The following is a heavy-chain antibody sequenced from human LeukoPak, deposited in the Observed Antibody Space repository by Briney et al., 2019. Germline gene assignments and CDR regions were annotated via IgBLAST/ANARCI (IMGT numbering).Heavy chain of an antibody. CDR2: ISSSSSTI. V-gene: IGHV3-48*04. D-gene: IGHD3-3*01. CDR1: GFSFSSYS. Sequence: PGGSLRLSCAASGFSFSSYSMNWVRQAPGKGLEWVSYISSSSSTIYYADSVKGRFTISRDNAKNSLYLQMNSLRAEDTAVYYCARARFGVVDHYYYYMDVWGKGTTVTVSS. J-gene: IGHJ6*03. CDR3: ARARFGVVDHYYYYMDV.